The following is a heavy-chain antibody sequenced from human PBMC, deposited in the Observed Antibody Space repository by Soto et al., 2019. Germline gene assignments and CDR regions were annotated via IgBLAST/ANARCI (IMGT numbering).Heavy chain of an antibody. CDR2: INPNSGGT. Sequence: ASVKVSCKASGYTFTGYYMHWVRQAPGQGLEWMGWINPNSGGTNYAQKFQGWVTMTRDTSISTAYMELSRLRSDDTAVYYCARDNYYYGSGRTENYYYYGMDVWGQGTTVTVSS. CDR1: GYTFTGYY. D-gene: IGHD3-10*01. J-gene: IGHJ6*02. V-gene: IGHV1-2*04. CDR3: ARDNYYYGSGRTENYYYYGMDV.